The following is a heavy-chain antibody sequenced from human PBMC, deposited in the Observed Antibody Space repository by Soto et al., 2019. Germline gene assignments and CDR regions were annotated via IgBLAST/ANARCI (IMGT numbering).Heavy chain of an antibody. J-gene: IGHJ3*02. CDR3: AKDPRVKGAAPTPGAFDI. D-gene: IGHD6-6*01. Sequence: SLRLSCAASGFTFSSYAMSWVRQAPGKGLEWVSAISGSGGSTYYADSVKGRFTISRDNSKNTLYLQMNSLRAEDTAVYYCAKDPRVKGAAPTPGAFDIWGQGTMVTVSS. CDR2: ISGSGGST. V-gene: IGHV3-23*01. CDR1: GFTFSSYA.